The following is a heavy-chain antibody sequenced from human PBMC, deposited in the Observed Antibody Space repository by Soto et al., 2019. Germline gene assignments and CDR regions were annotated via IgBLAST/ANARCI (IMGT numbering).Heavy chain of an antibody. D-gene: IGHD2-15*01. CDR1: GGSISSSGYY. CDR2: IYYSGST. CDR3: ARPSLSAIVL. J-gene: IGHJ4*02. V-gene: IGHV4-39*01. Sequence: PSETLSLTCTVSGGSISSSGYYWGWIRQPPGKGLEWIGSIYYSGSTYYNPSLKSRVTISVDTSKNQFSLKLSSVTAADTAVYYCARPSLSAIVLWGQGTLVTVSS.